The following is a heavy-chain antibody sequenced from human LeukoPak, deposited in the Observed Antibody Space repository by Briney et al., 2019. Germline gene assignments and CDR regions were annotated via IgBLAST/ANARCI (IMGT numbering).Heavy chain of an antibody. CDR2: IYSGGST. CDR1: GFTFSSYA. V-gene: IGHV3-66*01. CDR3: ARDEPSPDSTDLDY. J-gene: IGHJ4*02. Sequence: GGSLRLSCAASGFTFSSYAMSWVRQAPGKGLEWVSVIYSGGSTYYADSVKGRFTISRDNSKNTLYLQMNSLRAEDTAVYYCARDEPSPDSTDLDYWGQGTLVTVSS. D-gene: IGHD2/OR15-2a*01.